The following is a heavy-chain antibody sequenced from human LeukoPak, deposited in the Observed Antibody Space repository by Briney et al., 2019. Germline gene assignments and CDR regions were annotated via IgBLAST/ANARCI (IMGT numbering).Heavy chain of an antibody. D-gene: IGHD3-10*01. CDR3: TTVTDGASDY. CDR2: IKRRSDGGTA. CDR1: GFTFINAW. V-gene: IGHV3-15*01. Sequence: GGSLRLSCAASGFTFINAWMSWVRQAPGKGLEWVGRIKRRSDGGTADCAAPMKGRFTISRDDSKNTLYLQMNSLKTEDTAVYYCTTVTDGASDYWGQGTLVTVPS. J-gene: IGHJ4*02.